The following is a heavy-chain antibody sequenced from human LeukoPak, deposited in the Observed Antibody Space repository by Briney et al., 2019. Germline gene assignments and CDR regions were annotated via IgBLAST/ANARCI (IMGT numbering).Heavy chain of an antibody. CDR2: IASDGSST. Sequence: GGSLRLSCAASGFTVSSNYMNWVRQAPGKGLVWVSRIASDGSSTYYADSVKGRFTISRDNSKNTLYLQVNSLRAEDTAVYYCAKGGKWDVTPFDYWGQGTLVTVSS. J-gene: IGHJ4*02. CDR1: GFTVSSNY. D-gene: IGHD1-26*01. CDR3: AKGGKWDVTPFDY. V-gene: IGHV3-53*01.